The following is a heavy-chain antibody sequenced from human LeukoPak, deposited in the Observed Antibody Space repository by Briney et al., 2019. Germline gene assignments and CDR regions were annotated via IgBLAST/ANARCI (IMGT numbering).Heavy chain of an antibody. V-gene: IGHV3-30-3*01. J-gene: IGHJ4*02. CDR1: GFTFSSYA. D-gene: IGHD3-22*01. Sequence: PGGSLRLSCAASGFTFSSYAMHWVRQAPGKGLEWVAVISYDGSNKYYADSVKGRFTISRDNSKNTLYLQMNSLRAEDTAVYYCARGHYYDSSGYSAVFDHWGQGTLVTVSS. CDR2: ISYDGSNK. CDR3: ARGHYYDSSGYSAVFDH.